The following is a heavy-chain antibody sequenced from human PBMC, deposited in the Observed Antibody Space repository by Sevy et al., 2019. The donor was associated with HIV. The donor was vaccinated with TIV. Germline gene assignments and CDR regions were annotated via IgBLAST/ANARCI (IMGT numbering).Heavy chain of an antibody. Sequence: GGSLRLSCAASGFTFSSYAMSWVRQAPGKGLDWVAVISSDGNSQYSADSVKGRFTISRDNSKNTLYLQMDSLRVEDTAVYYCARDLISGSYSQSLDYWGQGTLVTVSS. D-gene: IGHD1-26*01. CDR1: GFTFSSYA. V-gene: IGHV3-30*04. CDR2: ISSDGNSQ. J-gene: IGHJ4*02. CDR3: ARDLISGSYSQSLDY.